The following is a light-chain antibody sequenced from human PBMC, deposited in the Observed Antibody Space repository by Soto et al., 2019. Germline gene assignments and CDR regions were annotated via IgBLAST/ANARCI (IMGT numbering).Light chain of an antibody. J-gene: IGLJ1*01. CDR3: SPYTTSSTRV. V-gene: IGLV2-14*01. Sequence: QSALTQPASVSGSPGQSIAISCTGSSSDVGIYNYVSWYQQHPGKVPKLIIYEVTNRPSGVSNRFSGSKSGNTASLTISGLQAEDEADYYCSPYTTSSTRVFGTGTKVTVL. CDR2: EVT. CDR1: SSDVGIYNY.